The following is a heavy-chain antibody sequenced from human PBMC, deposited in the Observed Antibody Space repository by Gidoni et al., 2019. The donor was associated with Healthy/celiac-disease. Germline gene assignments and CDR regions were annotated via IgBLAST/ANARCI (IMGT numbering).Heavy chain of an antibody. D-gene: IGHD2-8*01. V-gene: IGHV4-31*01. Sequence: QVQLQESGPGLVKPSQTLSLTCTVSGGPISSGGDYWSWIRQHPGKGLEWIGYIYYSGSTYYNPSLKSLVTISVDTSKNQFSLKLSSVTAADTAVYYCARLSSYGIGAFDIWGQGTMVTVSS. CDR3: ARLSSYGIGAFDI. CDR1: GGPISSGGDY. J-gene: IGHJ3*02. CDR2: IYYSGST.